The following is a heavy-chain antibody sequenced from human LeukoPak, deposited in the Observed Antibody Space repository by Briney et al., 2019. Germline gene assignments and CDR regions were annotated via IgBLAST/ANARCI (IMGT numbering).Heavy chain of an antibody. V-gene: IGHV5-51*01. Sequence: GESLKISCKGSGYSFTTYWIGWVRQMPGKGLEWMGIIYPGDSNTRYSPSFQGQVTISADKSINTAYLQWSSLKASDTAMYYCARHHSSSWPLDYLGQGTLVTVSS. CDR2: IYPGDSNT. CDR3: ARHHSSSWPLDY. J-gene: IGHJ4*02. D-gene: IGHD6-13*01. CDR1: GYSFTTYW.